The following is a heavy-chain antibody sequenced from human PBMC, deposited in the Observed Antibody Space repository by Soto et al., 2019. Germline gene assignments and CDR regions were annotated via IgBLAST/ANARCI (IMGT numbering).Heavy chain of an antibody. Sequence: KQSQTLSLTCAISGDSVSSNSAAWNWIRQSPSRGLEWLGRTYYRSKWYNDYAVSVKSRITINPDTSKNQFSLQLNSVTPEDTAVYYCARDLEPGIAVAGAQFNAFDIWGQGTMVTVSS. V-gene: IGHV6-1*01. D-gene: IGHD6-19*01. J-gene: IGHJ3*02. CDR3: ARDLEPGIAVAGAQFNAFDI. CDR1: GDSVSSNSAA. CDR2: TYYRSKWYN.